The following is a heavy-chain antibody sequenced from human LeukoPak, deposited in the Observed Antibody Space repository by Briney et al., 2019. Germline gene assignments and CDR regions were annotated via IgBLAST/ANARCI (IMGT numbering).Heavy chain of an antibody. V-gene: IGHV4-30-4*01. J-gene: IGHJ4*02. D-gene: IGHD5-12*01. CDR2: ISSSGTT. Sequence: PSQTLSLTCTVSSGSISSGDHYWSWIRQPPGKGLEWIGYISSSGTTYYNPSLRSRITISVDSSKSQFSLNLSSVTASDTAVYYCAGVGNGGYGGFDYWGQGTLVTVSS. CDR3: AGVGNGGYGGFDY. CDR1: SGSISSGDHY.